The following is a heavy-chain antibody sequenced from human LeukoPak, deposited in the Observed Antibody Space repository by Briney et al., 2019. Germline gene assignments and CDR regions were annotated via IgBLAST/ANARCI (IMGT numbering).Heavy chain of an antibody. CDR2: IYSGGSA. CDR3: AREGLTGTIDY. Sequence: GGSLRLSCAASGFTFSSYAMSWVRQAPGKGLEWVSVIYSGGSAYYADCVKGRSTISRDNSKNTLYLQMNSLRAEDTAVYYCAREGLTGTIDYWGQGTLVTVSS. J-gene: IGHJ4*02. V-gene: IGHV3-53*01. D-gene: IGHD1/OR15-1a*01. CDR1: GFTFSSYA.